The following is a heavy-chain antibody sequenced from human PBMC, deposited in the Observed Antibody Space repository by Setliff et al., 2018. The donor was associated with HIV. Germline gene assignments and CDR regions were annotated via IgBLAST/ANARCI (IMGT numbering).Heavy chain of an antibody. CDR3: ARQAERDDDSYLDY. Sequence: ETLSLTCSVSGDSISSYYWSWIRQRPGKGLGWIGFIYASGTTTYNPSLKSRVTISLDTSNIQFSLKLTSLTAADTAVYFCARQAERDDDSYLDYWGQGTLVTVSS. D-gene: IGHD3-16*01. CDR2: IYASGTT. V-gene: IGHV4-4*08. CDR1: GDSISSYY. J-gene: IGHJ4*02.